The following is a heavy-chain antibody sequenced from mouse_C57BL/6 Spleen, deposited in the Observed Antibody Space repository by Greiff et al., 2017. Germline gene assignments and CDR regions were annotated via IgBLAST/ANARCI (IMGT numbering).Heavy chain of an antibody. Sequence: VQLQQSGAELVRPGASVKLSCTASGFNIKDDYMHWVKQRPEQGLEWIGWIDPENGDTEYASKFQGKATITADTSSNTAYLQLSSLTSEDTAVYYCTTLGTLYYFDDWGQGTTLTVSS. V-gene: IGHV14-4*01. CDR2: IDPENGDT. CDR1: GFNIKDDY. CDR3: TTLGTLYYFDD. J-gene: IGHJ2*01. D-gene: IGHD4-1*01.